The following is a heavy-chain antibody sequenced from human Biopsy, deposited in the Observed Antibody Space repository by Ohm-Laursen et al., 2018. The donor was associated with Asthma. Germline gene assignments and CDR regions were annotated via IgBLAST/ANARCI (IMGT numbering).Heavy chain of an antibody. J-gene: IGHJ4*02. CDR2: IYYSRST. CDR1: YGSITSGGYY. CDR3: ARAQDYYDSRGYYRSFDY. Sequence: TLSLTCPVSYGSITSGGYYWTWIRQHPGKGLEWIGFIYYSRSTYYNPSLKSRVSISIDTSKNQFSLKLSSVTAADTAVYYCARAQDYYDSRGYYRSFDYWGQGTLVTVSS. D-gene: IGHD3-22*01. V-gene: IGHV4-31*03.